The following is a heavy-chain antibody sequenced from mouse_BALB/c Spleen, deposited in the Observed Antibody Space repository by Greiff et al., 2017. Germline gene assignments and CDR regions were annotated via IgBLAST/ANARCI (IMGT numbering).Heavy chain of an antibody. J-gene: IGHJ4*01. V-gene: IGHV1S81*02. CDR2: INPSNGRT. Sequence: QVQLQQPGAELVKPGASVKLSCKASGYTFTSYWMHWVKQRPGQGLEWIGEINPSNGRTNYNEKFKGKATLTADKSSNTAYMQLSSLTSEDSAVYFCARKGYAMDYWGQGTSVTVSS. CDR3: ARKGYAMDY. CDR1: GYTFTSYW.